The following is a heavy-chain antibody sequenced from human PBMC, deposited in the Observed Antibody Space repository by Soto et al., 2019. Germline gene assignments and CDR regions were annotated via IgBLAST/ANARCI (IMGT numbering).Heavy chain of an antibody. V-gene: IGHV3-30*18. D-gene: IGHD6-13*01. CDR2: ISYDGSNQ. CDR3: AKQSPYSNSWYNIDY. J-gene: IGHJ4*02. Sequence: GGSLRLSCAASGFTFSSYGMHWVRQAPGKGLEWVAIISYDGSNQYYADSVKGRFTISRDNSKNTLYLQMNSMRVEDTAVYYCAKQSPYSNSWYNIDYWGQGTLVTVSS. CDR1: GFTFSSYG.